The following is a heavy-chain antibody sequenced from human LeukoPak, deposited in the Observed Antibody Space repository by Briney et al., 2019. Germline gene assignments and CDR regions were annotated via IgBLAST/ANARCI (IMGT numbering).Heavy chain of an antibody. CDR2: ISYDGSNK. CDR3: ARSSGYFIPYFDY. CDR1: GFTFSSYA. J-gene: IGHJ4*02. D-gene: IGHD3-22*01. V-gene: IGHV3-30*04. Sequence: PGGSLRLSCAASGFTFSSYAMHWVRQAPGKGLEWVAVISYDGSNKYYADSVKGRFTISRDNSKNTLYLQMNSLRAEDTAVYYCARSSGYFIPYFDYWGQGTLVTVSS.